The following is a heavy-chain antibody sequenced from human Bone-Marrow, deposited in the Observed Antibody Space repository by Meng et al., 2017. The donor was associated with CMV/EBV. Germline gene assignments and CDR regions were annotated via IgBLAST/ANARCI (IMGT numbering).Heavy chain of an antibody. CDR3: ASLSDDYFTPIDY. V-gene: IGHV3-23*01. J-gene: IGHJ4*02. CDR2: ISGGGSSP. CDR1: GFTFSDYA. D-gene: IGHD2/OR15-2a*01. Sequence: GESLKISCLASGFTFSDYAMNWVRQAPGKGLEWVSTISGGGSSPYYSDSVKGRFTIARDNSKNTLYLQMTSLRAEDTAVYYCASLSDDYFTPIDYWGQGTLVTVSS.